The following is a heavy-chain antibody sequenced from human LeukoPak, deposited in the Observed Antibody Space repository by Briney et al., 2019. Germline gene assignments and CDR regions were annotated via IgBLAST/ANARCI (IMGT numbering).Heavy chain of an antibody. D-gene: IGHD6-19*01. CDR2: IYSGGST. CDR1: GFTVSSNY. J-gene: IGHJ4*02. V-gene: IGHV3-53*01. Sequence: PGGSLRLSCAASGFTVSSNYMSWVRQAPGKGLEWVSVIYSGGSTYYADSVKGRFTISRDNSKNTLYLQMNSLSAEDTAVYYCARDGSGWYYFDYWGQGTLVTVSS. CDR3: ARDGSGWYYFDY.